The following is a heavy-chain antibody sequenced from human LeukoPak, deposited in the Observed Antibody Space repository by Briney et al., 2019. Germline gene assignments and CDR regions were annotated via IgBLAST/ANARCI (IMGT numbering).Heavy chain of an antibody. J-gene: IGHJ6*02. Sequence: SVKVSCKASGGTFSSYAISWVRQAPGQGLEWMGRIIPILGIANYAQKFQGRVTITADKSTSTAYMELSSLRSEDTAVYYCARDLGYCSGGSCYSAYYYGMDVWGQGTTVTVSS. CDR3: ARDLGYCSGGSCYSAYYYGMDV. D-gene: IGHD2-15*01. CDR2: IIPILGIA. CDR1: GGTFSSYA. V-gene: IGHV1-69*04.